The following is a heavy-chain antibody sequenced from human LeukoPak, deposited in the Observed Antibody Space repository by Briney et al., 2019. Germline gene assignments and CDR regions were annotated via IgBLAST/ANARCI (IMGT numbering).Heavy chain of an antibody. D-gene: IGHD2-15*01. J-gene: IGHJ4*02. CDR3: ARDRHYCSGGSCYSGTFDY. Sequence: SSVKVSCKASGGTFSSYAISWVRQAPRQGLEWMGRIIPIFGTANYAQKFQGRVTITTDESTSTAYMELSSLRSEDTAVYYCARDRHYCSGGSCYSGTFDYWGQGTLVTVS. V-gene: IGHV1-69*05. CDR2: IIPIFGTA. CDR1: GGTFSSYA.